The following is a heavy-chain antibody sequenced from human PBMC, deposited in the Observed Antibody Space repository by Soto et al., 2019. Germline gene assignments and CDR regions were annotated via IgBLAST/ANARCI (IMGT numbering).Heavy chain of an antibody. CDR1: GGSISSYY. V-gene: IGHV4-59*01. D-gene: IGHD3-16*01. J-gene: IGHJ4*02. CDR2: IYYSGST. Sequence: SETLSLTCTVSGGSISSYYWSWIRQPPGKGLEWIGYIYYSGSTNYNPSLKSRVTISVDTSKNQFSLKLSSVTAADTAVYYCARDLRTSWESYFDYWGQGTLVTVSS. CDR3: ARDLRTSWESYFDY.